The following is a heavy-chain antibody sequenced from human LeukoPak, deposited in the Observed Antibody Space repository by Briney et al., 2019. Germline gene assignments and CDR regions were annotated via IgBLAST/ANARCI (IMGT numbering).Heavy chain of an antibody. J-gene: IGHJ4*02. CDR1: GFTFSSYS. V-gene: IGHV3-48*04. Sequence: GGSLRLSCAASGFTFSSYSMNWVRQAPGKGLEWVSYISVSTTMIYYADSVKGRFTISRDNAKNSLYLQMNSLRAEDTAVYYCARDDGDYAHPVDYWGQGTLVTVSS. D-gene: IGHD4-17*01. CDR3: ARDDGDYAHPVDY. CDR2: ISVSTTMI.